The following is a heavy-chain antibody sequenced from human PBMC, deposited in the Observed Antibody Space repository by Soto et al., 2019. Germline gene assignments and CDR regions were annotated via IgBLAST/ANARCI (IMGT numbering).Heavy chain of an antibody. CDR2: INPSGGST. CDR3: AAEGCSSTSCSDYGDYDVPFDY. D-gene: IGHD2-2*01. J-gene: IGHJ4*02. CDR1: GYTFTSYY. V-gene: IGHV1-46*01. Sequence: ASVKVSCKASGYTFTSYYMHWGRHAPGQGLEWMGIINPSGGSTSYAQKFQGRVTMTRDTSTSTVYMELSSLRSEDTAVYYCAAEGCSSTSCSDYGDYDVPFDYWGQGTLVTVSS.